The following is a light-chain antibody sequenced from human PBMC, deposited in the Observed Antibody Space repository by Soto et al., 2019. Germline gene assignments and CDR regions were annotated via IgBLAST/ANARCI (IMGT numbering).Light chain of an antibody. CDR3: QQYNNWPDT. Sequence: EIVMTQSPATLSVSPGERATLSCRASQSVSSNLAWYQQKPGQAPRLLIYGASIRATGIPARFSGSGSGTEFTLTISGLQSEDFAVYYCQQYNNWPDTFGQGTKLEIK. V-gene: IGKV3D-15*01. J-gene: IGKJ2*01. CDR2: GAS. CDR1: QSVSSN.